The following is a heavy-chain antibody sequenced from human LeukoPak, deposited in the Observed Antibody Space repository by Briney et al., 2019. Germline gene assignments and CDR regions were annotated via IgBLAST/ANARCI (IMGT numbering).Heavy chain of an antibody. J-gene: IGHJ4*02. CDR3: AKARGGIVVVVAATQLDY. D-gene: IGHD2-15*01. CDR1: GFAFSSHF. V-gene: IGHV3-30*04. CDR2: VSYDGSNE. Sequence: PGKSLRLSCAASGFAFSSHFMHWVRQAPGKGLEWVTSVSYDGSNEYYADSVKGRFTISRDNSKDTLYLQMNSLRAEDTAVYYCAKARGGIVVVVAATQLDYWGQGTLVTVSS.